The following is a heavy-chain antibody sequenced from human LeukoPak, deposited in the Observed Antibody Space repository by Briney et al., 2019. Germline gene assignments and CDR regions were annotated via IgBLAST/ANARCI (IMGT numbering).Heavy chain of an antibody. CDR1: GFTFSSYA. CDR2: ISGSGGST. V-gene: IGHV3-23*01. CDR3: AKGPRYSGSYPPDY. Sequence: GGSLRLSCVASGFTFSSYAMSWVRQAPGKGLEWVSAISGSGGSTYYADSVKGRFTISRDNSKNTLYLQMNSLRAEDTAVYYCAKGPRYSGSYPPDYWGQGTLVTVSS. D-gene: IGHD1-26*01. J-gene: IGHJ4*02.